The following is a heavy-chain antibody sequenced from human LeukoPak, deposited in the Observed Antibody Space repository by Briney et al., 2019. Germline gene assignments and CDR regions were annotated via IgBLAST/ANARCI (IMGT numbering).Heavy chain of an antibody. CDR2: IYSGGST. CDR3: ARIISSWVYFDY. J-gene: IGHJ4*02. Sequence: SGGSLRLSCTASGFTVSSNYMSWVRQAPGKGLEWVSVIYSGGSTYYADSVKGRFTISRDNSKNTLYLQMNSLRAEDTAVYYCARIISSWVYFDYWGQGTLVTVSS. D-gene: IGHD6-13*01. CDR1: GFTVSSNY. V-gene: IGHV3-66*01.